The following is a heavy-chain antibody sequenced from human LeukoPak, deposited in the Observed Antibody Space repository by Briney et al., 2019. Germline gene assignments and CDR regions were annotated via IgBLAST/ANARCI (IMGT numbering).Heavy chain of an antibody. J-gene: IGHJ4*02. Sequence: GGSLRLSCAASGCIFDDYGMTWVRQGPGKGLEWVSGINWDGYSTGYADFVSGRFTISRDNAKSTLYLQMNSLRPEDTVLYYCVRDLRTDYAFDSWGQGTLVSVSS. CDR1: GCIFDDYG. V-gene: IGHV3-20*04. D-gene: IGHD4/OR15-4a*01. CDR3: VRDLRTDYAFDS. CDR2: INWDGYST.